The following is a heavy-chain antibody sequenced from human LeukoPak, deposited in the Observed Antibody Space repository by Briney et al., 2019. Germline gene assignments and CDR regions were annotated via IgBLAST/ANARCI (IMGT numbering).Heavy chain of an antibody. CDR3: AKDTAIYSWGAFDI. V-gene: IGHV3-43*02. Sequence: GGSLRLSCAASGFTFSSYSMNWVRQAPGKGLEWVSLISGDGGSTYYADSVKGRFTISRDNSKNSLYLQMNSLRTGDTALYYCAKDTAIYSWGAFDIWGQGTMVTVSS. D-gene: IGHD5-18*01. CDR1: GFTFSSYS. CDR2: ISGDGGST. J-gene: IGHJ3*02.